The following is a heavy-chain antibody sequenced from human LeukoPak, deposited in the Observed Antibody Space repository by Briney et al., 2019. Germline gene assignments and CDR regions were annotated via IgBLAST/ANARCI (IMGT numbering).Heavy chain of an antibody. D-gene: IGHD6-6*01. J-gene: IGHJ6*03. V-gene: IGHV3-23*01. CDR1: GFTFSSYA. Sequence: GGSLRLSCAASGFTFSSYAMSWVRQAPGKGLEWVSAISGSGGSTYYADSVKGRFTISRDNSKNTLYLQMNSLRAEDTAVYYCAKSIAAVYYYYMDVWGKGTTVSVSS. CDR2: ISGSGGST. CDR3: AKSIAAVYYYYMDV.